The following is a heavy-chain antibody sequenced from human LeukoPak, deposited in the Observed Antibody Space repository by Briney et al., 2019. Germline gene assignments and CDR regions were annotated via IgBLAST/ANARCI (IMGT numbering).Heavy chain of an antibody. V-gene: IGHV6-1*01. D-gene: IGHD6-13*01. Sequence: SQTLSLTCAISGDSVSSNTPAWNWIRQSPSRGLEWLGRTYYRSKWYNDYAVSVRSRITINPDTAKNQFSLQLNSVTPEDTAVYYCARQQRGAFDYWGQATLVTVSS. CDR2: TYYRSKWYN. J-gene: IGHJ4*02. CDR3: ARQQRGAFDY. CDR1: GDSVSSNTPA.